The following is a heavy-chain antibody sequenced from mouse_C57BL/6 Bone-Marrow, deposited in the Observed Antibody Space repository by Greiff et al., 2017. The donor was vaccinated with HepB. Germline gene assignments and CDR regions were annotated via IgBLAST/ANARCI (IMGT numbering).Heavy chain of an antibody. D-gene: IGHD1-1*01. CDR3: ARFITTVVATGGYFDY. J-gene: IGHJ2*01. Sequence: QVQLQQPGAELVKPGASVKLSCKASGYTFTSYWMHWVKQRPGRGLEWIGRIDPNSGGTKYNDKFKSKATLTVDKPSSTAYMQLSSLTSEDSAVYYCARFITTVVATGGYFDYWGQGTTLTVSS. CDR1: GYTFTSYW. V-gene: IGHV1-72*01. CDR2: IDPNSGGT.